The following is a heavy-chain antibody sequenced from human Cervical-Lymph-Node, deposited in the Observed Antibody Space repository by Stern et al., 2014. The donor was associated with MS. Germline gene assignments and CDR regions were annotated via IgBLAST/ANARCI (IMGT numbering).Heavy chain of an antibody. CDR1: GFSFSSYS. J-gene: IGHJ1*01. Sequence: EVQLVQSGGGLVKPGGSLGLPCAASGFSFSSYSMNWVRQAPGKGREWVSSISRSSSYIYNADSVKGRFTISRDNAKNSLYLQMNSLRVEDTAVYYCARDSITYYYDSSAHDGLQHWGQGTLVIVSS. CDR2: ISRSSSYI. CDR3: ARDSITYYYDSSAHDGLQH. V-gene: IGHV3-21*06. D-gene: IGHD3-22*01.